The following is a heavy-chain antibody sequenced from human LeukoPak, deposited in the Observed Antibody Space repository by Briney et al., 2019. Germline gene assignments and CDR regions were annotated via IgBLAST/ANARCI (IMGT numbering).Heavy chain of an antibody. J-gene: IGHJ4*02. CDR1: GGSISSSNW. V-gene: IGHV4-4*02. CDR2: IYHSGST. Sequence: SETLSLTCAVSGGSISSSNWWSWVRQPPGKGLEWIGEIYHSGSTNYNPSLKSRVTISVDKSKNQFSLKLSSVTAADTAVYYCASYDYGDYGSALGYWGQGTLVTVSS. CDR3: ASYDYGDYGSALGY. D-gene: IGHD4-17*01.